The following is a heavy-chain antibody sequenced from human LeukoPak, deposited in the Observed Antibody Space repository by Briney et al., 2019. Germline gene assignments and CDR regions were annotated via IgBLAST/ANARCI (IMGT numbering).Heavy chain of an antibody. J-gene: IGHJ4*02. CDR2: IYYSGRT. V-gene: IGHV4-59*08. Sequence: SQTLSLTCTVSGGSIASFSWSWVRQPPGKGLEWIGCIYYSGRTNYHPSLKTRVPMSLDTAKNQFSLELSSVTAADTAVYYCARHTSHTIGTGDFDYWGQGTLVTVSS. CDR1: GGSIASFS. D-gene: IGHD1-1*01. CDR3: ARHTSHTIGTGDFDY.